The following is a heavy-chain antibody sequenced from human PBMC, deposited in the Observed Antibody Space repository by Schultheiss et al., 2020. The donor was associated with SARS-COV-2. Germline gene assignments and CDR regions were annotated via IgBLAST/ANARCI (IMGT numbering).Heavy chain of an antibody. Sequence: ASVKVSCKASRYTFTGHYIHWVRQAPGQGLQWMGRINPKSGATNYAQMFQGRVTMTSDTSITTAYMVLTRLKSDDTAVYYCARGAELPSFWRWVFTIDQWGRGTLVTVSS. V-gene: IGHV1-2*06. CDR1: RYTFTGHY. CDR2: INPKSGAT. CDR3: ARGAELPSFWRWVFTIDQ. J-gene: IGHJ4*02. D-gene: IGHD1-7*01.